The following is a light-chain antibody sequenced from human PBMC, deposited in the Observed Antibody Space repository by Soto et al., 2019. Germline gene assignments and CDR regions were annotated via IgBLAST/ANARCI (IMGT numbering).Light chain of an antibody. CDR1: SSDVGAYNY. Sequence: QSALTQPASVSGSPGQSITISCTGTSSDVGAYNYDSWYQQHPGKVPKLIIYDVNNRPSGVSNRFSGSKSGNTASLTISGLQTEDEADYYCSSYTSATTYVFGTGT. CDR2: DVN. V-gene: IGLV2-14*01. CDR3: SSYTSATTYV. J-gene: IGLJ1*01.